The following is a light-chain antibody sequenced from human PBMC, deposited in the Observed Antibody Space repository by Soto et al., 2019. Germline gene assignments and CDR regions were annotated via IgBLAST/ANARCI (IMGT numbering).Light chain of an antibody. CDR3: GAWDDSLSVL. Sequence: QSVLTQPPSASGTPGQRVTISCSGSSSNIGSNYVYWYQQLPGTAPKLLIYRNNQRPSGVPDRFSGSKSGTSASLAISGLRSEDEDDYYCGAWDDSLSVLFGGGTKLTVL. V-gene: IGLV1-47*01. CDR1: SSNIGSNY. J-gene: IGLJ2*01. CDR2: RNN.